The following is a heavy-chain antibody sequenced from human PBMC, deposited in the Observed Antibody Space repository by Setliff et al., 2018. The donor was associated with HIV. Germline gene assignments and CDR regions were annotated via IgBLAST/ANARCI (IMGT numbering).Heavy chain of an antibody. CDR2: ISSSGTTI. J-gene: IGHJ4*02. D-gene: IGHD2-15*01. V-gene: IGHV3-11*04. Sequence: GGSLRLSCTASGFTFSDYYMSWIRQSPGKGLEWISYISSSGTTIYYADSVKGRFTISRDNAKNSLYLEMNSLRAEETAVYYCARDLRSSHGSPNYFDYWGWGALVTVSS. CDR1: GFTFSDYY. CDR3: ARDLRSSHGSPNYFDY.